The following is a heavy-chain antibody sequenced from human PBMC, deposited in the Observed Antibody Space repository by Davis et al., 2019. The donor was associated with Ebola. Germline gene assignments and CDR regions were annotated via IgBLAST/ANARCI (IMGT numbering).Heavy chain of an antibody. Sequence: GESLKISCAASGFTFSSYAMSWVRQAPGKGLEWVSSISSSSSYIYYADSVKGRFTISRDNSKNSLYLQMNSLRAEDTAVYYCASGSFDAFDIWGQGTMVTVSS. D-gene: IGHD1-26*01. CDR2: ISSSSSYI. CDR3: ASGSFDAFDI. J-gene: IGHJ3*02. V-gene: IGHV3-21*01. CDR1: GFTFSSYA.